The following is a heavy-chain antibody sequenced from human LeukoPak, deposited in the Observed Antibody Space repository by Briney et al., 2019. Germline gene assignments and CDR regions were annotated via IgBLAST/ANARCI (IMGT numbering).Heavy chain of an antibody. J-gene: IGHJ4*02. CDR3: ASRKLGNDY. CDR1: GVSISSRSYY. V-gene: IGHV4-61*01. D-gene: IGHD7-27*01. CDR2: IYYTGT. Sequence: SEPLSLTCTVSGVSISSRSYYWSWIRQSPGKGLEWIGYIYYTGTSYNPSLKSRVTISTDTSKNQFSLKLISVTAADTAVYYCASRKLGNDYWGQGTLVTVSS.